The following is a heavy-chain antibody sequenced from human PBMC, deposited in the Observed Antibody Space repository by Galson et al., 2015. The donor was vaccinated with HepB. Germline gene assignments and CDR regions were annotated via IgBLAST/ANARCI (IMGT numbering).Heavy chain of an antibody. V-gene: IGHV3-66*01. CDR3: ARDYGGNWHDAFDI. Sequence: SLRLSCAASGFTVSSNYMSWVRQAPGKGLEWVSVIYSGGSTYYADSVKGRFTISRDNSKNTLYLQMNSLRAEDTAVYYCARDYGGNWHDAFDIWGQGTMVTVSS. J-gene: IGHJ3*02. D-gene: IGHD4-23*01. CDR1: GFTVSSNY. CDR2: IYSGGST.